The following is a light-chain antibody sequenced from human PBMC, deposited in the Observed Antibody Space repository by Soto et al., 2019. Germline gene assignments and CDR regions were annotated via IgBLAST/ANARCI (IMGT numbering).Light chain of an antibody. J-gene: IGKJ1*01. CDR2: GAS. Sequence: VLTQSPGALSLSPGERATLSCRASQSVSNHYLAWYQQKPGQAPRLLIYGASNRATGIPDRFSGSGSGTDFTLTISRLEPEDFAVYYCQQYCSSGTFGQGTKVDIK. V-gene: IGKV3-20*01. CDR1: QSVSNHY. CDR3: QQYCSSGT.